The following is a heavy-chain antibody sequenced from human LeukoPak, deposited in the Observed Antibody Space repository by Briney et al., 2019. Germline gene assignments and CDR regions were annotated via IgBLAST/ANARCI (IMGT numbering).Heavy chain of an antibody. J-gene: IGHJ4*02. V-gene: IGHV3-21*01. CDR2: ISSSSSSI. D-gene: IGHD5-12*01. CDR1: GFSFSTYS. CDR3: VRDNDYSVFWDY. Sequence: GGSLRLSCAASGFSFSTYSMNWVRQAPGKGLEWVSSISSSSSSIHYADSVKGRFTISRDNAKNSLYLQMNSLRAEDTAVYYCVRDNDYSVFWDYWGQGTLVTVFS.